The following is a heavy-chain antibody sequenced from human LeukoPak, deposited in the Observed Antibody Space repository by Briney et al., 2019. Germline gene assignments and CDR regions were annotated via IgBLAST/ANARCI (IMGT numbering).Heavy chain of an antibody. CDR2: ISESGGGT. D-gene: IGHD1-26*01. CDR3: AKGGTYFDY. CDR1: GFTFSTYA. V-gene: IGHV3-23*01. J-gene: IGHJ4*02. Sequence: PGGSLRLSCAASGFTFSTYAMSWVRQAPGKGLEWVSSISESGGGTYYADSVKGRFTISRDNSKNTLHLQMNSLRAEDTAVYYCAKGGTYFDYWGQGTLVTVSS.